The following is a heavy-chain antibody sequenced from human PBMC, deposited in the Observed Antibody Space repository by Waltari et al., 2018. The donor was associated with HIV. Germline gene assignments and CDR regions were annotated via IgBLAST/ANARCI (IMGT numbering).Heavy chain of an antibody. J-gene: IGHJ5*02. CDR2: INPNSGGT. D-gene: IGHD3-10*01. Sequence: QVQLVQSGAEVKKPGASVKVSCTASGYTVAGHHMHWVRQAPGQGREWMGWINPNSGGTNYAQKFQGRVTMTRDTSISTAYMELSRLRSDDTAVYYCARSYYGSGNWFDPWGQGTLVTVSS. CDR1: GYTVAGHH. V-gene: IGHV1-2*02. CDR3: ARSYYGSGNWFDP.